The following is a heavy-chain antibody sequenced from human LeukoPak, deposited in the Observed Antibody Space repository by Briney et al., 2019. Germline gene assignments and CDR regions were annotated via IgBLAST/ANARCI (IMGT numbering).Heavy chain of an antibody. D-gene: IGHD3-22*01. Sequence: PSETLSLTCTVSGGSISNYYWTWIRQPPGKGLEWIGCIHYSGSTNHNPSLKSRVTISVDTSKNQFSLKLSSVTAADTAVYYCALTEDSSGYYEDYWGQGTLVTVSS. CDR1: GGSISNYY. J-gene: IGHJ4*02. CDR3: ALTEDSSGYYEDY. CDR2: IHYSGST. V-gene: IGHV4-59*08.